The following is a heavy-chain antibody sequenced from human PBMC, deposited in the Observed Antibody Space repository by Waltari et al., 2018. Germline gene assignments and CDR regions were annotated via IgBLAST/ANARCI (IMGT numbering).Heavy chain of an antibody. CDR2: IYHSGST. V-gene: IGHV4-38-2*02. CDR1: GYSISSGYY. J-gene: IGHJ3*02. D-gene: IGHD2-15*01. Sequence: QVQLQESGPGLVKPSETLSLTCAVSGYSISSGYYWGWIRQPPGKGLEWIGSIYHSGSTYSNPSLKSRVTISVDTSKNQFSLKLSSVTAADTAVYYCARDRGDCSGGSCYSDAFDIWGQGTMVTVSS. CDR3: ARDRGDCSGGSCYSDAFDI.